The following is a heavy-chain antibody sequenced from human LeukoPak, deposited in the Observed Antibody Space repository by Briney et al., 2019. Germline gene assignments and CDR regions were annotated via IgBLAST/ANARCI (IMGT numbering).Heavy chain of an antibody. D-gene: IGHD5-24*01. CDR1: GFTFSSYE. CDR2: ISYDGSNK. CDR3: ARATGGGYNFNDAFDI. Sequence: GGSLRLSCAASGFTFSSYEMNWVRQAPGKGLEWVAVISYDGSNKYYADSVKGRFTISRDNSKNTLYLQMNSLRAEDTAVYYCARATGGGYNFNDAFDIWGQGTMVTVSS. V-gene: IGHV3-30*04. J-gene: IGHJ3*02.